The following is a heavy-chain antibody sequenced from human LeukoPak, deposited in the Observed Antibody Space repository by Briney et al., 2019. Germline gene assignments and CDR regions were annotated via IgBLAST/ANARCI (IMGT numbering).Heavy chain of an antibody. Sequence: PGGSLRLSCAASGFSFSSFWMTWVRQAPGKGLEWVSAISGSGGSTYYADSVKGRFTISRDNSKNTLYLQMNSLRAEDTAVYYCAKEVQLLTDYWGQGTLVTVSS. CDR3: AKEVQLLTDY. V-gene: IGHV3-23*01. D-gene: IGHD2-2*01. CDR2: ISGSGGST. CDR1: GFSFSSFW. J-gene: IGHJ4*02.